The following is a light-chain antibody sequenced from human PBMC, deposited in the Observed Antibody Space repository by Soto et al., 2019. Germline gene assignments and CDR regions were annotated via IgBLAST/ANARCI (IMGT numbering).Light chain of an antibody. CDR2: LGS. J-gene: IGKJ1*01. CDR1: QSLLHSNGYNY. CDR3: MQALQTPPWT. V-gene: IGKV2-28*01. Sequence: DIVMTQSPLSLPVTPGEPASISCRSSQSLLHSNGYNYLDWYLQKPVQSPQLLIYLGSNRASGVPDRFSGSGSGTDFTLKISRVEAEDVGVYYCMQALQTPPWTFGQRTKVDIK.